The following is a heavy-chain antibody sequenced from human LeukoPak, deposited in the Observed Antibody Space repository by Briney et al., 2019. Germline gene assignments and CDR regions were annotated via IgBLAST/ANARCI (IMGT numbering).Heavy chain of an antibody. CDR3: ARRAVAGTPYYYYYMDV. Sequence: PGGSLRLSCAASGFTFSSYAMSWVRQAPGKGLEWVSAISGSGGSTYYADSVKGRFTISRDNSKNTLYLQMNSLRAEDTAVYYCARRAVAGTPYYYYYMDVWGKGTTVTVSS. CDR1: GFTFSSYA. D-gene: IGHD6-19*01. J-gene: IGHJ6*03. V-gene: IGHV3-23*01. CDR2: ISGSGGST.